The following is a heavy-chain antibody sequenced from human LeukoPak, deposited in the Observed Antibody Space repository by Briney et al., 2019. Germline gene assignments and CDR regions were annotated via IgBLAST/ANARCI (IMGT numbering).Heavy chain of an antibody. D-gene: IGHD6-19*01. V-gene: IGHV1-69*04. J-gene: IGHJ4*02. Sequence: SVKVSCKASGGTFSSYAISWVRQAPGQGLEWMGRIIPILGIANYAQKLQGRVTMTTDTSTSTAYMELRSLRSDDTAVYYCARVFIAVAGRPDYWGQGTLVTVSS. CDR1: GGTFSSYA. CDR2: IIPILGIA. CDR3: ARVFIAVAGRPDY.